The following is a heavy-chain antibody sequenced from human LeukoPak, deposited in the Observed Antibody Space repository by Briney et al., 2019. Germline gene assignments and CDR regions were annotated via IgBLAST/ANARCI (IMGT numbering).Heavy chain of an antibody. CDR3: ARDISSDY. CDR1: GGSLSGYY. J-gene: IGHJ4*02. Sequence: SETLSLTCAVSGGSLSGYYWTWVRQPPGKGLEWIGEINHSGSTNYNPSLKSRVTISVDTSRKQFFLRLSSVTAADTAVYYCARDISSDYWGQGTLVTVSS. D-gene: IGHD2/OR15-2a*01. V-gene: IGHV4-34*01. CDR2: INHSGST.